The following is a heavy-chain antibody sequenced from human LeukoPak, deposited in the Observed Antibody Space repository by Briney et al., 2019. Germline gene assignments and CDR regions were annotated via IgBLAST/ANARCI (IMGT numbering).Heavy chain of an antibody. CDR2: IYTSGSF. D-gene: IGHD3-16*02. J-gene: IGHJ4*02. Sequence: PSETLSLTCSISAGSIRSYYWSWVRQPAGKGLEWIGRIYTSGSFNYNPSLESRVSMSVDTSKNQFSLKLRSVTAADTAVYYCATPYNVWGSHRYEGPLDYWGQGTLVTVSS. V-gene: IGHV4-4*07. CDR1: AGSIRSYY. CDR3: ATPYNVWGSHRYEGPLDY.